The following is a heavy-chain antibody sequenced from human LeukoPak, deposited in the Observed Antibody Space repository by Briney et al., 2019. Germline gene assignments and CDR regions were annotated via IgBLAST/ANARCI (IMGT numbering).Heavy chain of an antibody. CDR1: GFTYSSYD. Sequence: PGGSLRLSCAVSGFTYSSYDMHWVRQATGRGVEWVSGIGTDGDTYYSGSVKGRFNISRENTKNSLYLQMNSLRGGDTAVYYCARGPRAYKYYSSWYFDYWGQGTLVTVSS. CDR3: ARGPRAYKYYSSWYFDY. V-gene: IGHV3-13*01. CDR2: IGTDGDT. J-gene: IGHJ4*02. D-gene: IGHD6-13*01.